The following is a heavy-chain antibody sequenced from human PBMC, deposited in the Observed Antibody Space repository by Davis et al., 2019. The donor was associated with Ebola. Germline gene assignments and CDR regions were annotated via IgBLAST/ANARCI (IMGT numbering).Heavy chain of an antibody. D-gene: IGHD7-27*01. V-gene: IGHV1-18*01. CDR3: AWGSSSYYYYGMDV. Sequence: ASVKVSCKASGYTFTSYGISWVRQAPGQGLEWMGWISAYNGNTNYAQKLQGRVTMTTDTSTSTAYMELRSLRSEDTAVYYCAWGSSSYYYYGMDVWGQGTTVTVSS. J-gene: IGHJ6*02. CDR1: GYTFTSYG. CDR2: ISAYNGNT.